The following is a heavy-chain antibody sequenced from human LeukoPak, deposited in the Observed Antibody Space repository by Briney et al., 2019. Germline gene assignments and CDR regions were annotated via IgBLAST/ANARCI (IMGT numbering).Heavy chain of an antibody. Sequence: PSETLSLTCTVSGDSISNSIWWSWLRQPPGKGLEWIGEVDHTGNANYRPSLDSRVTLSIDTSKNHFSLTLTSVTAADTAVYYCARNVRFFDSWGQGTRVTVSS. J-gene: IGHJ4*02. V-gene: IGHV4/OR15-8*02. CDR3: ARNVRFFDS. CDR1: GDSISNSIW. D-gene: IGHD1-1*01. CDR2: VDHTGNA.